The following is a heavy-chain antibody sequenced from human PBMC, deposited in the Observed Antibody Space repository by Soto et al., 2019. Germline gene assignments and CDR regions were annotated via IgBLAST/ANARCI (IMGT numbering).Heavy chain of an antibody. J-gene: IGHJ4*02. D-gene: IGHD5-12*01. CDR3: VRVVAIPGYPDN. CDR1: GGTFSSYA. CDR2: IVPIVDTS. V-gene: IGHV1-69*12. Sequence: QVQLVQSGAEVRQPASSVMVSCKTSGGTFSSYAISWVRQAPGQGLEWMGGIVPIVDTSTYAQKFQGRVTITAAESTRTVYMELSSLRSDDTAVYYCVRVVAIPGYPDNWGQGTLVTVSS.